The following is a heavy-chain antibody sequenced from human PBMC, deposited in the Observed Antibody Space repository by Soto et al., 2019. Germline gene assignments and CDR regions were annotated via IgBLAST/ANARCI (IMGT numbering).Heavy chain of an antibody. CDR3: AREGALKPFSS. CDR2: ISGTSGYI. J-gene: IGHJ5*02. Sequence: GGSLRLSCTASGFTFSNYNMNWVRQAPGKGLEWVSHISGTSGYIHYADSVKGRFTISRDNAKNSVYLQMDSLRVEDTAVYYCAREGALKPFSSWGQGALVTVSS. CDR1: GFTFSNYN. V-gene: IGHV3-21*01.